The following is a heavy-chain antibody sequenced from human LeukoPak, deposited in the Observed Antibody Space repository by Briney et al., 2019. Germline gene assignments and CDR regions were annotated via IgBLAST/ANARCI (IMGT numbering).Heavy chain of an antibody. CDR3: ARDPNGVGVTGDYYFDT. D-gene: IGHD2-8*01. CDR2: IHSSGST. J-gene: IGHJ4*02. Sequence: SETLSLTCTVSGGSISTYYWTWIRQSAGKGLEWIGRIHSSGSTNHNPSLKSRLAISIDKSKKQFSLKLSSVTAADTAVYYCARDPNGVGVTGDYYFDTWGQGILVTVSS. V-gene: IGHV4-4*07. CDR1: GGSISTYY.